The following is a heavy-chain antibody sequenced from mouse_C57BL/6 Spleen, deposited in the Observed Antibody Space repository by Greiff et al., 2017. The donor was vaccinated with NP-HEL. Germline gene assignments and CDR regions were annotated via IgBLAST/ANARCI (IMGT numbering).Heavy chain of an antibody. V-gene: IGHV1-15*01. CDR2: IDPETGGT. Sequence: VQLQESGAELVRPGASVTLSCKASGYTFTDYEMHWVKQTPVHGLEWIGAIDPETGGTAYNQKFKGKAILTADKSSSTAYMELRSLTSEDSAVYYCTRNAMDYWGQGTSVTVSS. J-gene: IGHJ4*01. CDR3: TRNAMDY. CDR1: GYTFTDYE.